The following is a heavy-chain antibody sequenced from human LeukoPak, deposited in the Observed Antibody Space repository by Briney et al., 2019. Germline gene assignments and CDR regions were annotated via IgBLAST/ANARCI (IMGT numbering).Heavy chain of an antibody. Sequence: SETLSLTCTVSGGSISSYYWSWIRQPPGKGLEWIGCIYYSGSTNYNPSPKSRVTISVDTSKNQFSLKLTSVTAADTAVYYCARARAVGAFDIWGQGTMVTVSS. CDR1: GGSISSYY. V-gene: IGHV4-59*01. J-gene: IGHJ3*02. CDR3: ARARAVGAFDI. D-gene: IGHD4-23*01. CDR2: IYYSGST.